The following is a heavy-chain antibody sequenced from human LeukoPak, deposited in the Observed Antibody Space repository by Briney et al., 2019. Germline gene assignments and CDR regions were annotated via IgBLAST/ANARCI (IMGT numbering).Heavy chain of an antibody. Sequence: APVKVSCKPSGYTCTSYGISWVRQAPGQGLEWMGIINPSGGRTSYAQTFQGRVTMTRDTSTSTVYMELSSLRSEDAAVYYCARVKYYDGSGYSWYFDLWGRGTLVTVSS. CDR2: INPSGGRT. CDR1: GYTCTSYG. J-gene: IGHJ2*01. D-gene: IGHD3-22*01. CDR3: ARVKYYDGSGYSWYFDL. V-gene: IGHV1-46*01.